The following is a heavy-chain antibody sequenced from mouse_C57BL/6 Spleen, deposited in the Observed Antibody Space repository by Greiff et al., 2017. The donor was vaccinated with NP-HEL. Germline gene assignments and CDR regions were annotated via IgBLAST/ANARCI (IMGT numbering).Heavy chain of an antibody. V-gene: IGHV5-4*03. CDR1: GFTFSSYA. CDR2: ISDGGSYT. CDR3: ARDLYGSRAYAMDY. D-gene: IGHD1-1*01. J-gene: IGHJ4*01. Sequence: EVKLMESGGGLVKPGGSLKLSCAASGFTFSSYAMSWVRQTPEKRLEWVATISDGGSYTYYPDNVKGRFTISRDNAKNNLYLQMSHLKSEDTAMYYCARDLYGSRAYAMDYWGQGTSVTVSS.